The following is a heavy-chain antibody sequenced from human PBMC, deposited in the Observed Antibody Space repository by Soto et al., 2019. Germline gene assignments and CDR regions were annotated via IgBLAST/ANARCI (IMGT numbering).Heavy chain of an antibody. CDR1: GYTFTSYY. Sequence: ASVKVSCKASGYTFTSYYMHWVRRAPGQGLEWMGIINPSGGSTSYAQKFQGRVTMTRDTSTSTVYMELSSLRSEDTAVYYCARVGTTGIGDYWGQGTLVTVSS. J-gene: IGHJ4*02. V-gene: IGHV1-46*01. CDR3: ARVGTTGIGDY. CDR2: INPSGGST. D-gene: IGHD1-1*01.